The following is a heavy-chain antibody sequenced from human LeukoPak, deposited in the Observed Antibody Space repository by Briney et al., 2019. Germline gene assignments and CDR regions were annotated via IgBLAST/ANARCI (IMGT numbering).Heavy chain of an antibody. Sequence: GGSLRLSCAASGFTVSSNYMSWVRQAPGKGLEWVSVIYIGGSTYYAGSVKGRFTISRDNSKNTLYLQMNSLRAEDTAVYYCTLNIAAADYWGQGTLVTVYS. J-gene: IGHJ4*02. CDR2: IYIGGST. V-gene: IGHV3-66*01. D-gene: IGHD6-13*01. CDR1: GFTVSSNY. CDR3: TLNIAAADY.